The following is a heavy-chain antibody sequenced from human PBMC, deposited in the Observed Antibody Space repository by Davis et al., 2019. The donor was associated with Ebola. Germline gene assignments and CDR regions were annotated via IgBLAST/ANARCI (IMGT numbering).Heavy chain of an antibody. CDR2: INYGGGT. CDR1: TGSLGGYY. J-gene: IGHJ5*02. CDR3: ARGGGPYGGRFDR. D-gene: IGHD3-16*01. V-gene: IGHV4-34*01. Sequence: SETLSLTCAVSTGSLGGYYWSWIRQPPGQGLEWIGEINYGGGTNYSPSLKSRVTISIDTSKNELSLRLNSLTAADPAIYFCARGGGPYGGRFDRWGQGSQVTVSS.